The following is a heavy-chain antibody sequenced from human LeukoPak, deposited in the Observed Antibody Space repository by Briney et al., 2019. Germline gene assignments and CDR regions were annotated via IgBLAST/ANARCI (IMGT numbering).Heavy chain of an antibody. V-gene: IGHV1-2*04. CDR2: INPNSGGT. CDR1: GYTFTGYY. J-gene: IGHJ5*02. D-gene: IGHD3-9*01. Sequence: ASVKVSCKASGYTFTGYYTHWVRQAPGQGLEWMGWINPNSGGTNYAQKFQGWVTMTRDTSISTAYMELSRLRSDDTAVYYCARGGDILTGVPWFDPWGQGTLVTVSS. CDR3: ARGGDILTGVPWFDP.